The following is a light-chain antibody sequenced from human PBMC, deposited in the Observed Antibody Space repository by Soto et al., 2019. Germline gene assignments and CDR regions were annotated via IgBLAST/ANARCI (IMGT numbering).Light chain of an antibody. CDR3: SSYTSSSTRV. V-gene: IGLV2-14*01. Sequence: QSALTQPASVSGSPGQSITISCTGTSSDIGGYNFVSWYQQHPGKAPKLMIYEVSNWPSGVSNRFSGSKSDNTASLTISGLQTEDEADYYCSSYTSSSTRVFGGGTKLTVL. J-gene: IGLJ3*02. CDR1: SSDIGGYNF. CDR2: EVS.